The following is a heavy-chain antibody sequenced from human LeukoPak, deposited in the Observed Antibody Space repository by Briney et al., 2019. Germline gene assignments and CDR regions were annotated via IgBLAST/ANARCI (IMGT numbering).Heavy chain of an antibody. CDR1: GFTFSNYW. CDR2: INTDGSST. Sequence: PGGSLRLSCAASGFTFSNYWMHWVRQAPGKGLVWFSLINTDGSSTNYADSVKGRFTISRDNAKNTVYLQMNSLRAEDTAVYYCANGAFRLYYIDVWGKGTTVTVSS. CDR3: ANGAFRLYYIDV. D-gene: IGHD3-16*01. J-gene: IGHJ6*03. V-gene: IGHV3-74*01.